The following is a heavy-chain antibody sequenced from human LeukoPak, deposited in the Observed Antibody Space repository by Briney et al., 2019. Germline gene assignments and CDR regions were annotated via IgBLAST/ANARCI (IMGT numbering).Heavy chain of an antibody. D-gene: IGHD2-8*01. CDR1: GGSISSYY. V-gene: IGHV4-59*08. J-gene: IGHJ4*02. CDR2: IYYSGST. Sequence: SETLSLTCTVSGGSISSYYWSWIRQPPGKGLEWIGYIYYSGSTNYNPSLKSRVTISVDTSKNQFSLKLSSVTAADTAVYYCARHVNAPREFDYWGQGTLVTVSS. CDR3: ARHVNAPREFDY.